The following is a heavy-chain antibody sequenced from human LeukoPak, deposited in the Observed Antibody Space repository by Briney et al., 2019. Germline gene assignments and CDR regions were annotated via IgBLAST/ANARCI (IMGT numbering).Heavy chain of an antibody. V-gene: IGHV3-23*01. Sequence: GGSLRLSCAASGFTFSSYAMSWVRQAPGKGLEWVSATSGSGGSTYYADSVMGRFTISRDNSENTLYLQMNSLRAEDTAVYYCARDLGYCSGGSCYGFDYWGQGTLVTVSS. CDR3: ARDLGYCSGGSCYGFDY. CDR2: TSGSGGST. J-gene: IGHJ4*02. CDR1: GFTFSSYA. D-gene: IGHD2-15*01.